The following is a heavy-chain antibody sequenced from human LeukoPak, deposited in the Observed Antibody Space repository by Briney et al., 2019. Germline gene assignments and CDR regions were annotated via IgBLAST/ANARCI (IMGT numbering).Heavy chain of an antibody. CDR1: GFTFSSYA. CDR3: AKGWLRTRYYFDY. J-gene: IGHJ4*02. V-gene: IGHV3-23*01. CDR2: ISGSGGTT. D-gene: IGHD3-22*01. Sequence: PGGSLTLSCAASGFTFSSYAMTWVRQAPGQGLEWVSDISGSGGTTYYADSVKGRFTISRDNSKDTLYLQMNSLRAEDTAVYYCAKGWLRTRYYFDYWGQGTLVTVSS.